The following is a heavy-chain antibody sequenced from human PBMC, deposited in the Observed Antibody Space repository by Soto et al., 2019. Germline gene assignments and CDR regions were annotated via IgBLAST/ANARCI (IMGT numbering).Heavy chain of an antibody. Sequence: EVQLVESGGGLVQPGGSLRLSCAASGFNFGNNWMHWVRQAPGKGREWVSRMNSDGRTTNYADSVKGRFTVSRDNAKNTLYLQMNSLRAEDTAVYYCATAEVDYWGPGTLVTVSS. CDR3: ATAEVDY. CDR1: GFNFGNNW. J-gene: IGHJ4*02. V-gene: IGHV3-74*01. CDR2: MNSDGRTT.